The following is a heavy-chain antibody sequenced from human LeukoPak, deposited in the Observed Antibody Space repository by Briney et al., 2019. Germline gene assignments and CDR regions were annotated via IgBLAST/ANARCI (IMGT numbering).Heavy chain of an antibody. CDR3: AKDTVYYDSSNYPC. V-gene: IGHV3-23*01. CDR1: GFTFSSYA. CDR2: ISGSGGST. D-gene: IGHD3-22*01. Sequence: GGSLRLSCAASGFTFSSYAMTWVRQAPGKGLEWVSAISGSGGSTYYADSVKGRFTISRDNSKNTLYLQMNSLRAEDTAFYYCAKDTVYYDSSNYPCWGQGTLVTVSS. J-gene: IGHJ4*02.